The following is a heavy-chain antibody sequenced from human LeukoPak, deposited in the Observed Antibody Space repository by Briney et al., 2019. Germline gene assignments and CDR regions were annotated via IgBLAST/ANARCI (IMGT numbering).Heavy chain of an antibody. D-gene: IGHD2-21*01. CDR3: TTVSGGGDCYRY. V-gene: IGHV3-15*01. Sequence: GGSLRLSCAASGFIFTNVWMTWVRQAPGKGLEWVGRVKTKSDGGTIDYAASVKGRFTISRDDSKNTLFLQMNSLKIEDTAVYYCTTVSGGGDCYRYWGQGILVTVSS. CDR2: VKTKSDGGTI. CDR1: GFIFTNVW. J-gene: IGHJ4*02.